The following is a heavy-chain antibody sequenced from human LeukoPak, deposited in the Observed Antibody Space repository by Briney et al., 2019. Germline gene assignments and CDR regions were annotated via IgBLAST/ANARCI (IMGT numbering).Heavy chain of an antibody. CDR3: ARVPPSAHQLLSSDY. J-gene: IGHJ4*02. D-gene: IGHD2-2*01. CDR1: GYTFTNYG. Sequence: ASVKVSCKASGYTFTNYGISWVRQAPGQGLEWMAWISANNGETRYAQNLQGRVTMTTDTSTSTACMELRSLRSDDTAVYYCARVPPSAHQLLSSDYWGQGTQVTVTS. CDR2: ISANNGET. V-gene: IGHV1-18*04.